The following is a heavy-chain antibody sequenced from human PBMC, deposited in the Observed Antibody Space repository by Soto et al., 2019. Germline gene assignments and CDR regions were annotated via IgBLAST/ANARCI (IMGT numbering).Heavy chain of an antibody. J-gene: IGHJ6*02. V-gene: IGHV3-23*01. Sequence: GGSLRLSCAASGFTFHTYAMTWVRQAPGKGLEWVSAITGGGGRTYYADSVKGRFTISRDNSKNTLYLQMNSLRVEDTAVYYCAKRGFDSGGWDYYALDVWGQGTAVTVSS. CDR3: AKRGFDSGGWDYYALDV. CDR2: ITGGGGRT. CDR1: GFTFHTYA. D-gene: IGHD5-12*01.